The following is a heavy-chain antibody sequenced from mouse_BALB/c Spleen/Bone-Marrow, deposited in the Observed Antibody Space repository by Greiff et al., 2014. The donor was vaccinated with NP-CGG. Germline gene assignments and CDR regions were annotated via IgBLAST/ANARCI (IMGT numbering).Heavy chain of an antibody. CDR3: ARKYGNYRGYFDV. J-gene: IGHJ1*01. D-gene: IGHD2-10*02. CDR2: IYPGDGDT. Sequence: QVQLKESGAELARPGASVKLSCKASGYTFTSYWMQWVKQRPGQGLEWIGAIYPGDGDTRYTQKFKSKATLTADKSSSTAYMQLSSLASEDSAVYYCARKYGNYRGYFDVWGAGTTVTVSS. CDR1: GYTFTSYW. V-gene: IGHV1-87*01.